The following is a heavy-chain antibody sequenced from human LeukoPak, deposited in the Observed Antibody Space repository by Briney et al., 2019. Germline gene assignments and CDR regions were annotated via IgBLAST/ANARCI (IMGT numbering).Heavy chain of an antibody. CDR3: VGRSGEWYDY. V-gene: IGHV3-64D*06. CDR1: GCTFRYFG. CDR2: VSADGQTA. Sequence: GGSLRLSCSASGCTFRYFGIHWGRHAPGKGLEFVSGVSADGQTAHYIESMKSRLTISRDNSKSTLFLQMSSLKTEDTAVYYCVGRSGEWYDYWGQGTVVTVSS. J-gene: IGHJ4*02. D-gene: IGHD3-3*01.